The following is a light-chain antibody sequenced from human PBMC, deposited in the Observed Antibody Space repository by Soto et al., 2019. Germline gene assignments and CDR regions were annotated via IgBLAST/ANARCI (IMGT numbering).Light chain of an antibody. CDR1: QSVSSN. Sequence: EIVMTQSPTTLSVSPGERATLSCRASQSVSSNLAWYQQKPGQAPRLRIYGASTRATGIPARFSVSGSGTEFTPTISSLQSEDFAAYYCQQYNNWLGVTFGQGTKLEIK. J-gene: IGKJ2*01. CDR3: QQYNNWLGVT. V-gene: IGKV3-15*01. CDR2: GAS.